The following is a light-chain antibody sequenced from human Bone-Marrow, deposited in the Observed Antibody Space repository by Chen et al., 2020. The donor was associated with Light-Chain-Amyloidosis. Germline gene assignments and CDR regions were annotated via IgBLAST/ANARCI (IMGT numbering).Light chain of an antibody. J-gene: IGKJ4*01. V-gene: IGKV3-20*01. CDR3: QQNGTSPLT. Sequence: EIVFTQSPGTLSFSPGEGANLSCRASQTFSSNYVTWYQQKFGQAPRLLIYGSSSRATGIPDMFTGSGSGTDFTLTINRLEPEDFAMSYCQQNGTSPLTFVGGTKVEIK. CDR2: GSS. CDR1: QTFSSNY.